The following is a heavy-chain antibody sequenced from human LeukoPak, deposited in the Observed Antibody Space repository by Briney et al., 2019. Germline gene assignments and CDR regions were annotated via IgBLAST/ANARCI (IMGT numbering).Heavy chain of an antibody. D-gene: IGHD3-22*01. CDR3: ARVYQPRYYYDSSGYYDY. CDR2: INPNSGGT. V-gene: IGHV1-2*02. CDR1: VYTFTGYY. Sequence: ASVKVSCKASVYTFTGYYMHWVRQAPGQGLEWMGWINPNSGGTNYAQKFQGRVTMTRDTSISTAYMELSRLRSDDTAVYYCARVYQPRYYYDSSGYYDYWGQGTLVTVSS. J-gene: IGHJ4*02.